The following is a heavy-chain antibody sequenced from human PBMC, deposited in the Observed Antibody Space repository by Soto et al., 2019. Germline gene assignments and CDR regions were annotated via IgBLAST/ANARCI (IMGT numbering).Heavy chain of an antibody. CDR3: TVRWELLSDYFDY. CDR2: INPNSGDT. Sequence: QVQLVQSGAEVKKPGASVKVSCKASGYTFTGHYMHWVRQAPGQGLEWMGWINPNSGDTNYAQKFQGWVTMTSHTSFRTAYMELSRLRSDATAVYYCTVRWELLSDYFDYWGQGTLVTVSS. D-gene: IGHD1-26*01. V-gene: IGHV1-2*04. CDR1: GYTFTGHY. J-gene: IGHJ4*02.